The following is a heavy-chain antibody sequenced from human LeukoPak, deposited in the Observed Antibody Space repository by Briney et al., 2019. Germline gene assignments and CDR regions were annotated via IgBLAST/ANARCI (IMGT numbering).Heavy chain of an antibody. J-gene: IGHJ4*02. V-gene: IGHV3-30*18. CDR3: AKDSDYDSSGSIDY. CDR1: GFTSSSYG. Sequence: GGSLRLSCAASGFTSSSYGMHWVRQAPGKGLEWVAVISYDGSNKYYADSVKGRFTISRDNSKNTLYLQMNSLRAEDTAVYYCAKDSDYDSSGSIDYWGQGTLVTVSS. D-gene: IGHD3-22*01. CDR2: ISYDGSNK.